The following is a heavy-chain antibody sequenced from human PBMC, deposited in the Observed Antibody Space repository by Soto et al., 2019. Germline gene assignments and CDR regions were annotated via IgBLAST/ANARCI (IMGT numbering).Heavy chain of an antibody. J-gene: IGHJ4*02. V-gene: IGHV5-51*01. CDR2: IYPGDSDT. Sequence: PGESLKISCKGSGYSFVSYWIAWVRQMPGKGLEWMGSIYPGDSDTTYSPSFQGQVTISADKSSTTVYLQWNTLKASDTAMYYCAKTDGYEVEYWGQGTQVTVSS. D-gene: IGHD5-18*01. CDR1: GYSFVSYW. CDR3: AKTDGYEVEY.